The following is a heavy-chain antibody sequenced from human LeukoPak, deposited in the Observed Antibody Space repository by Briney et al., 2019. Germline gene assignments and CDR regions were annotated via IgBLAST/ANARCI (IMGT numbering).Heavy chain of an antibody. Sequence: PGGSLRLSCAASGFIFSTYAMSWVRQAPGKGLEWVSVISGSGGDTDYADSVKGRFTISRDNSKNTLFLQMNSLRVEDTALYYCAREARGSSTWSTGGPFDYWGQGALATVSS. D-gene: IGHD6-13*01. V-gene: IGHV3-23*01. CDR3: AREARGSSTWSTGGPFDY. J-gene: IGHJ4*02. CDR1: GFIFSTYA. CDR2: ISGSGGDT.